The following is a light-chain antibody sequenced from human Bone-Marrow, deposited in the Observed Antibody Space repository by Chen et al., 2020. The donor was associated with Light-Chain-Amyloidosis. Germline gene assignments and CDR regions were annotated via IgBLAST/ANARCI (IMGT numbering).Light chain of an antibody. CDR2: EVT. CDR1: SSDVAGDNH. V-gene: IGLV2-14*01. J-gene: IGLJ1*01. Sequence: QSALTQPASLSGSPGHSITISCPGTSSDVAGDNHVSWYQQHPDKAPKLMIYEVTNRPSWVPDRFSGSKSDNTASLTISGLQTEDEADYFCSSYTITNTLVFGSGTRVTVL. CDR3: SSYTITNTLV.